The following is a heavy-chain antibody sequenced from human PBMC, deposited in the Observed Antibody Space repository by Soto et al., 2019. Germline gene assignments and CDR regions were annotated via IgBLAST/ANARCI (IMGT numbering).Heavy chain of an antibody. V-gene: IGHV4-34*01. J-gene: IGHJ4*02. CDR1: GGSFSGYY. D-gene: IGHD3-10*01. Sequence: QVHLQQWGAGLLKPSETLSLTCAVYGGSFSGYYWSWIRQPPGKGLEWIGELNHSGSTNYNPSLKSRVTISVDKSMNRFALKLSAVTAADTAVYYCGRKAEILLGFGDARYYFDDWGQGTLVTV. CDR3: GRKAEILLGFGDARYYFDD. CDR2: LNHSGST.